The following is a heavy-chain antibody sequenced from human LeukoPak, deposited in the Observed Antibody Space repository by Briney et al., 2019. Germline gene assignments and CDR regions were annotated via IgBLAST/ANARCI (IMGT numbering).Heavy chain of an antibody. D-gene: IGHD5-12*01. CDR1: GGSISSGGYY. CDR3: ARRSNGYNYEHYFDY. V-gene: IGHV4-61*08. CDR2: IYYSGST. Sequence: KPSETLSLTCTVSGGSISSGGYYWSWIRQHPGKGLEWIGYIYYSGSTNYNPSLKSRVTISVDTSKNQFSLKLSSVTAADTAVYYCARRSNGYNYEHYFDYWGQGTLVTVSS. J-gene: IGHJ4*02.